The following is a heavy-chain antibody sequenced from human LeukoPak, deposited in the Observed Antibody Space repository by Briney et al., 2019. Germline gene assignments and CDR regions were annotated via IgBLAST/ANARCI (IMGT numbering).Heavy chain of an antibody. V-gene: IGHV1-2*02. Sequence: ASVKVSCKASGYTFTSYGISWVRQAPGQGLEWMGWINPNSGGTNYAQKFQGRVTMTRDTSISTAYMELSRLRSDDTAVYYCARAVHQGVARGVIIPSWGYWGQGTLVTVSS. CDR3: ARAVHQGVARGVIIPSWGY. J-gene: IGHJ4*02. CDR1: GYTFTSYG. D-gene: IGHD3-10*01. CDR2: INPNSGGT.